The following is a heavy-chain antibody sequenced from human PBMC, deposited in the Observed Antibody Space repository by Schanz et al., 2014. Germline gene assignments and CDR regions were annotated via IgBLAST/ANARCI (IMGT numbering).Heavy chain of an antibody. Sequence: DVHLLESGGGLVQPGGSLRLSCAASGFTFTNYAMSWVRQAPGKGLEWVSLISDSGGSTYYADSVKGRFTISRDNSKNTLYLQMNSLRAEDTAVYFCAKIERNEDWGQGTLVTVSS. D-gene: IGHD1-1*01. CDR2: ISDSGGST. CDR3: AKIERNED. V-gene: IGHV3-23*01. J-gene: IGHJ4*02. CDR1: GFTFTNYA.